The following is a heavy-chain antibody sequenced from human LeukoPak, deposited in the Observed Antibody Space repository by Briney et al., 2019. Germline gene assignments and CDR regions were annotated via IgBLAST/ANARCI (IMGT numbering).Heavy chain of an antibody. Sequence: PGGSLRLSCAASGFTFSSFTMHWVRQAPGKGLEWVSSISSGSGYIYYADSVKGRFTISRDNAKNSLYLQMNSLRAEDTAVYYCARELYSGYGRFDYWGQGTLVTVSP. CDR2: ISSGSGYI. CDR1: GFTFSSFT. D-gene: IGHD5-12*01. V-gene: IGHV3-21*01. CDR3: ARELYSGYGRFDY. J-gene: IGHJ4*02.